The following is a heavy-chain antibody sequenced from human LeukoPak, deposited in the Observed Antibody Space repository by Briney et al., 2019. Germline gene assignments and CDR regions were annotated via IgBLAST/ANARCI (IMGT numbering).Heavy chain of an antibody. CDR1: GGSISSGSYY. CDR3: AGQTGSGLFILP. CDR2: IYTSGST. Sequence: KPSQTLSLTCTVSGGSISSGSYYWSWIRQPAGKGLEWIGRIYTSGSTNYNPSLKSRVTISVDTSKNQFSLRLTSVTAADTAVYYCAGQTGSGLFILPGGQGTLVTVSS. V-gene: IGHV4-61*02. J-gene: IGHJ4*02. D-gene: IGHD3/OR15-3a*01.